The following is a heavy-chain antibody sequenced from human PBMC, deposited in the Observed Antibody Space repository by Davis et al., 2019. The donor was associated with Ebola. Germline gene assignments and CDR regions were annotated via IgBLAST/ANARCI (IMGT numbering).Heavy chain of an antibody. CDR2: INSDGSRT. J-gene: IGHJ4*02. Sequence: GESLKISCAASGFTFSSYAMHWVRQPPGKGLVWVSRINSDGSRTNYADSVKGRFTISRDNAKNTLYLQMNGLRAEDTARYYCAKEYGGDSASAFDYWGQGTPVTVSS. V-gene: IGHV3-74*01. CDR3: AKEYGGDSASAFDY. CDR1: GFTFSSYA. D-gene: IGHD4-23*01.